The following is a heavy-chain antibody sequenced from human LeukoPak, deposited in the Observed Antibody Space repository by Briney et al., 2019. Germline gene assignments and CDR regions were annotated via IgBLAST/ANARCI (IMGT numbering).Heavy chain of an antibody. J-gene: IGHJ4*02. CDR1: GVTFRNYA. Sequence: GGSLRLSCTATGVTFRNYAMNWVRQAPGKGLEWVSSISGSGGGANYADSVKGRFTVSRDNSKNTLYVQMNSLRAEDTAVYYCAKNLESFGDSATDYWGQGTLVTVSS. V-gene: IGHV3-23*01. D-gene: IGHD4-17*01. CDR2: ISGSGGGA. CDR3: AKNLESFGDSATDY.